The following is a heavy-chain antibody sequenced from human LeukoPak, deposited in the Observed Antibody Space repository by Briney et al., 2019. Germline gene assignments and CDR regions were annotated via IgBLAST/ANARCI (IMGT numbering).Heavy chain of an antibody. D-gene: IGHD3-22*01. CDR1: GGSISSSSYY. Sequence: SETLSLTCTVSGGSISSSSYYCGWIRQPPGKGLEWIGSIYYSGSTYYNPSIKSRVTISVDTSKNQFSLKLSSVTAADTAVYYCARDLSDGDDSSGYYNWFDPCGQGTLVTVSS. CDR2: IYYSGST. V-gene: IGHV4-39*07. CDR3: ARDLSDGDDSSGYYNWFDP. J-gene: IGHJ5*02.